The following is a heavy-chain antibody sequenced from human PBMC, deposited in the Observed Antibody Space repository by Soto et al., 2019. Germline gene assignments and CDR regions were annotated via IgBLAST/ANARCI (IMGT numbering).Heavy chain of an antibody. V-gene: IGHV3-23*01. Sequence: EVQLLESGGGLVQPGGSLRLSCAASGFTFRYYTMSWVRQAPGKGLEWVSAISSSGDIIYYADSVKGRFTISRDNSKNTLYLPMNRLRANDTAVYYCADSVPAATHYDYYDMDDWGQGTTVTVSS. CDR1: GFTFRYYT. CDR3: ADSVPAATHYDYYDMDD. CDR2: ISSSGDII. D-gene: IGHD2-2*01. J-gene: IGHJ6*02.